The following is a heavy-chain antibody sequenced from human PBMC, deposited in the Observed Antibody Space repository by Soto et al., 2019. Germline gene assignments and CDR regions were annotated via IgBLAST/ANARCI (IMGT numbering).Heavy chain of an antibody. CDR3: ARHVEENQDCSGGSCYSEPDYYYYYMDV. Sequence: SETLSLTCTVSGGSISSSSYYWGWIRQPPGKGLEWIGSIYYSGSTYYNPSLKSRVTISVDTSKNQFSLKLSSVTAADTAVYYCARHVEENQDCSGGSCYSEPDYYYYYMDVWGKGTTVTVSS. CDR1: GGSISSSSYY. J-gene: IGHJ6*03. CDR2: IYYSGST. D-gene: IGHD2-15*01. V-gene: IGHV4-39*01.